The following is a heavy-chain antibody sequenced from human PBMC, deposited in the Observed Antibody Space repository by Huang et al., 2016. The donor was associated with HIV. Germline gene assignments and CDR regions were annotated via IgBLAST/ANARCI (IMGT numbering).Heavy chain of an antibody. Sequence: QVQLQQWGAGLLRPSETLSLTCAVYGGSFSGYYGTWIRQPPGKGLEWIGEINHSDSPTYNPSLTSRVTISVDTSRNQFSLTLTSVTAADTAVYYCARGQGGYYYYYMDVWGKGTTVTVSS. CDR3: ARGQGGYYYYYMDV. CDR2: INHSDSP. CDR1: GGSFSGYY. V-gene: IGHV4-34*01. J-gene: IGHJ6*03.